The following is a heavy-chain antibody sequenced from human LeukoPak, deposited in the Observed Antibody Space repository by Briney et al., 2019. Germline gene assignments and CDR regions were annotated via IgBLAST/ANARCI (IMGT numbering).Heavy chain of an antibody. Sequence: PGGSLRLSCAASGFTFRSYAIHWVRQAPGQGLEWVTIISSDGSYKNYADSVKGRFTISRDNSQNTLYLQLNSLRAEDTAVYYCVPRKEWSCYMDVWGKGTTVTVSS. CDR2: ISSDGSYK. J-gene: IGHJ6*03. CDR1: GFTFRSYA. CDR3: VPRKEWSCYMDV. V-gene: IGHV3-30*04. D-gene: IGHD3-3*01.